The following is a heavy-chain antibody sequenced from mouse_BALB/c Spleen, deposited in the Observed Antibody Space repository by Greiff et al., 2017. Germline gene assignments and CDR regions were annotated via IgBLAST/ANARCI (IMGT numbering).Heavy chain of an antibody. CDR2: IDPANGNT. Sequence: VQLHQSGAELVKPGASVKLSCTASGFNIKDTYMHWVKQRPEQGLEWIGRIDPANGNTKYDPKFQGKATITADTSSNTAYLQLSSLTSEDTAVYYCARLITTRYWYFDVWGAGTTVTVSS. CDR1: GFNIKDTY. V-gene: IGHV14-3*02. D-gene: IGHD2-4*01. CDR3: ARLITTRYWYFDV. J-gene: IGHJ1*01.